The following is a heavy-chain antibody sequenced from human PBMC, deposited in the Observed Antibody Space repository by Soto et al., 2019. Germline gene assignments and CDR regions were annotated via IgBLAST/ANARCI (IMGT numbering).Heavy chain of an antibody. J-gene: IGHJ5*02. Sequence: QITLKESGPTLVKPTETLTLTCTFSGFSLTTSGVGVGWIRQPPGKALEWLALIYRGGDKRYNPSLESRLTITEDPSKNPVVLTMTNMGPVDTATYYCALQTWSPPPAWFDPWGQGTLVTVSS. CDR1: GFSLTTSGVG. V-gene: IGHV2-5*02. CDR2: IYRGGDK. CDR3: ALQTWSPPPAWFDP. D-gene: IGHD2-8*02.